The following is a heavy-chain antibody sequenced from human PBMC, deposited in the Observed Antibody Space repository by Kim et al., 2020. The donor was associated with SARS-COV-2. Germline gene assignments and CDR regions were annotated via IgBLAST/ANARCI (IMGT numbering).Heavy chain of an antibody. D-gene: IGHD6-19*01. Sequence: GGSLRLSCAASGFTFSSYGMHWVRQAPGKGLEWVAVISYDGSNKYYADSVKGRFTISRDNSKNTLYLQMNSLRAEDTAVYYCAKDLNGWHYYYYYYGMDVWGQGTTVTVSS. CDR2: ISYDGSNK. V-gene: IGHV3-30*18. CDR3: AKDLNGWHYYYYYYGMDV. CDR1: GFTFSSYG. J-gene: IGHJ6*02.